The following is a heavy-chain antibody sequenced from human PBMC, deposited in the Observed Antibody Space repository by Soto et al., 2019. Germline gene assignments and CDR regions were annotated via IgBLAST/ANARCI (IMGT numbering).Heavy chain of an antibody. J-gene: IGHJ4*02. D-gene: IGHD3-10*01. CDR1: GGSIISGGYY. Sequence: SETLSLTCTVSGGSIISGGYYWSWIRQHPGKGLEWIGYIYYSGSTYYNPSLKSRVTISVDTSKNQFSLKLSSVTAADTAVYYCASLYGSGSYYLPSFDYWGQGTLVTVSS. V-gene: IGHV4-31*03. CDR3: ASLYGSGSYYLPSFDY. CDR2: IYYSGST.